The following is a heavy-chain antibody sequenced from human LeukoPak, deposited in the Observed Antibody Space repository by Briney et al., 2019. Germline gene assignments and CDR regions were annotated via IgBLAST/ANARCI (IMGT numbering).Heavy chain of an antibody. V-gene: IGHV3-23*01. Sequence: GGSLRLSCAASGFTFSSYSMNWVRQAPGKGLEWVSAISGSGGSTYYAHSVKGRFIISRDNSKNSLYLQMNSLRAEDTAVYYCARVSSDYYYYMDVWGKGTTVTISS. J-gene: IGHJ6*03. CDR2: ISGSGGST. CDR3: ARVSSDYYYYMDV. CDR1: GFTFSSYS.